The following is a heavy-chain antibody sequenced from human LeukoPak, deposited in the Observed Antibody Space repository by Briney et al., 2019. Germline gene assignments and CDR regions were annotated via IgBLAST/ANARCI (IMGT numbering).Heavy chain of an antibody. Sequence: ASVKVSCKASTYTFTRYGISWVRQAPGQGLEWMGWISGYNDNTNYAQKFLGRVSMTADTATSTAYMELRSLTSDDTAMYYCAGSGRGTYYYFDLWGQGTLVTVSS. CDR2: ISGYNDNT. CDR1: TYTFTRYG. CDR3: AGSGRGTYYYFDL. D-gene: IGHD5-12*01. J-gene: IGHJ4*02. V-gene: IGHV1-18*01.